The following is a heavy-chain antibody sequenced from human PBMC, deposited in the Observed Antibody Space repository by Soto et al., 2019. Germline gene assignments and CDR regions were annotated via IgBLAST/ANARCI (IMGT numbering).Heavy chain of an antibody. V-gene: IGHV1-2*02. CDR3: VRDGLVSSARYYFDY. CDR1: GYTFTDCY. CDR2: INPKSGGT. Sequence: ASSEVSCKASGYTFTDCYIHWVRQAPGQGLEWMGWINPKSGGTNIAQRFKGRVNMTRDMSISTVYMEMNRLKSDDTAVYYCVRDGLVSSARYYFDYWGQGTLVTVSS. D-gene: IGHD6-13*01. J-gene: IGHJ4*02.